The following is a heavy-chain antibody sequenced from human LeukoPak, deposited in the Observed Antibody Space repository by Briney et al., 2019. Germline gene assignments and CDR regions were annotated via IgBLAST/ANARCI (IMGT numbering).Heavy chain of an antibody. V-gene: IGHV4-31*03. CDR1: GASISSGACY. CDR2: IYYSGNT. CDR3: AREGLEQQVYYFDH. Sequence: SQTLSLTCTVSGASISSGACYWNWIRQRPGKGLEWIGYIYYSGNTYYNSSLKSRVTISLDTSKNQFSLNLNSVTAADTAVYYCAREGLEQQVYYFDHWGQGALVTVSS. D-gene: IGHD6-13*01. J-gene: IGHJ4*02.